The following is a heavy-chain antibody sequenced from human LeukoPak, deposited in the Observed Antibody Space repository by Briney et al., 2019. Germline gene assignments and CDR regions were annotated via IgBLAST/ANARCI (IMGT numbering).Heavy chain of an antibody. Sequence: GGSLRLSCAGSGFTFSDYAINWVRQAPGKGLEWVSYISSTSNTIFYADSVKGRFTISRDNAKNSLYLQMSGLRDEDTAVYYCVRYSSISEGYWGQGTLVTVSS. V-gene: IGHV3-48*02. D-gene: IGHD6-6*01. CDR2: ISSTSNTI. CDR1: GFTFSDYA. J-gene: IGHJ4*02. CDR3: VRYSSISEGY.